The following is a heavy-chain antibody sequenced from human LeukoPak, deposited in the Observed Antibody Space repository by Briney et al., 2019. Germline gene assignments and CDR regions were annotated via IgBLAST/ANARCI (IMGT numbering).Heavy chain of an antibody. J-gene: IGHJ4*02. CDR2: INPNSGGT. CDR1: GYTFTVYY. V-gene: IGHV1-2*06. Sequence: ASVKVSCKASGYTFTVYYMHWVRQAPGQGLEWMGRINPNSGGTNYAQKFQGRVTMTRDTSISTAYMELSRLRSDDTAVYYCARRARGSSSTHFDYWGQGTLVTVSS. CDR3: ARRARGSSSTHFDY. D-gene: IGHD6-6*01.